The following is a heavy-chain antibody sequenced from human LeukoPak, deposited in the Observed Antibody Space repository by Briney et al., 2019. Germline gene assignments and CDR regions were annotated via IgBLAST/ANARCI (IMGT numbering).Heavy chain of an antibody. Sequence: SETLSLTCTVSGGSISSSSYYWGWIRQPPGKGLEWIGSIYYSGSTYYNPSLKSRVTISVDTSKNQFSLKLSSVTAADTAVYYCARGYYYGSGSSDYHFDYWGQGTLVTVFS. V-gene: IGHV4-39*07. J-gene: IGHJ4*02. D-gene: IGHD3-10*01. CDR1: GGSISSSSYY. CDR3: ARGYYYGSGSSDYHFDY. CDR2: IYYSGST.